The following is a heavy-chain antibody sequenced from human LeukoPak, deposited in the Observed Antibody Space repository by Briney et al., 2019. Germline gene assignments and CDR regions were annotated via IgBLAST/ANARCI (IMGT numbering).Heavy chain of an antibody. V-gene: IGHV3-7*03. D-gene: IGHD3-3*01. CDR3: ARDQYDTWSRRGNFDS. CDR2: IKLDGSEK. CDR1: GFTFEKYW. Sequence: GGSLRLSCVASGFTFEKYWMSWVRQAPGKGLEWVANIKLDGSEKNYVDSVKGRFIISRDNTKNSLYLQMNSLRVEDTAVFYCARDQYDTWSRRGNFDSWGQGTLVIVSS. J-gene: IGHJ4*02.